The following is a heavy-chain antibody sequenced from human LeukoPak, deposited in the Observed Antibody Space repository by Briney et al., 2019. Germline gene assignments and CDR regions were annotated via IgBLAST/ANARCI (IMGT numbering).Heavy chain of an antibody. CDR3: ERSYPTLRIDP. D-gene: IGHD2-2*02. CDR2: IYYSGST. CDR1: SGSISRGGYY. Sequence: SQTLSLTCTVSSGSISRGGYYWSWSRQHPGKGLESIGYIYYSGSTYYNTSLKSRVTISVDTSKNQSALKVRYVSAADKGVYYCERSYPTLRIDPWGQGTLVTVSS. J-gene: IGHJ5*02. V-gene: IGHV4-31*03.